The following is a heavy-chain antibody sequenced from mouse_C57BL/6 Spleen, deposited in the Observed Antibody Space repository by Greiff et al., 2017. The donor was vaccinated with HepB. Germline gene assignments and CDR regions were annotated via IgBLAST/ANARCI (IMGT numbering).Heavy chain of an antibody. Sequence: QVQLKQPGAELVMPGASVKLSCKASGYTFTSYWMHWVKQRPGQGLEWIGEIDPSDSYTNYNQKFKGKSTLTVDKSSSTAYMQLSSLTSEDSAVYYCARRETRVPFAYWGQGTLVTVSA. CDR1: GYTFTSYW. CDR3: ARRETRVPFAY. D-gene: IGHD3-3*01. J-gene: IGHJ3*01. V-gene: IGHV1-69*01. CDR2: IDPSDSYT.